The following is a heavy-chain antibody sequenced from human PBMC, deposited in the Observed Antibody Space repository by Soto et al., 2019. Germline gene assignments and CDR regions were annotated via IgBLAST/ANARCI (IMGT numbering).Heavy chain of an antibody. Sequence: QVQLVQSGAEVRKPASSVRVSCKASGGSFNRHTISWVRQAPGQGLEWMGGIIPIFGTANHAQKFQGRVTIIADESTSTVYMELSSLRSDDTAIYYCARGWGYDSTDYYYAYWGQGTLVIVSS. V-gene: IGHV1-69*01. J-gene: IGHJ4*02. CDR3: ARGWGYDSTDYYYAY. D-gene: IGHD3-22*01. CDR1: GGSFNRHT. CDR2: IIPIFGTA.